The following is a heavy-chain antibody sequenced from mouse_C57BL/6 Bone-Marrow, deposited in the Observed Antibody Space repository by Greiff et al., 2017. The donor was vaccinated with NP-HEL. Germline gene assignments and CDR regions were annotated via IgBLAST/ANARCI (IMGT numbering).Heavy chain of an antibody. V-gene: IGHV5-4*01. CDR3: ARGNYGSSWYFDV. CDR1: GFTFSSYA. J-gene: IGHJ1*03. CDR2: ISDGGSYT. Sequence: EVQLQESGGGLVKPGGSLKLSCAASGFTFSSYAMSWVRQTPEKRLEWVATISDGGSYTYYPDNVKGRFTISRDNAKNNLYLQMSHLKSEDTAMYYCARGNYGSSWYFDVWGTGTTVTVSS. D-gene: IGHD1-1*01.